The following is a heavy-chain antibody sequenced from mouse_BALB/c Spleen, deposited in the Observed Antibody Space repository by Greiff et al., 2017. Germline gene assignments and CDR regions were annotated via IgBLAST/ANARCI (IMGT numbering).Heavy chain of an antibody. D-gene: IGHD1-1*01. J-gene: IGHJ2*01. CDR2: INPSSGYT. V-gene: IGHV1-4*01. CDR1: GYTFTSYT. Sequence: VQLQQSGAELVRPGASVKMSCKASGYTFTSYTMHWVKQRPGQGLEWIGYINPSSGYTNYNQKFKDKATLTADKSSSTAYMQLSSLTSEDSAVYYCARKGDYGSSDHYYFDYWGQGTTLTVSS. CDR3: ARKGDYGSSDHYYFDY.